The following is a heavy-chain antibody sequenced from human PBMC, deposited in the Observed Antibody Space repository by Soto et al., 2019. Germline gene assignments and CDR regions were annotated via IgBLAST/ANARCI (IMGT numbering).Heavy chain of an antibody. Sequence: QVQLVQSEAEVKKPGSSVKVSCKASGGIFSTYAISWLRQAPGQGLGWMGGIIPLFGTPNYAQRFQGRVTITADESTSTAYMALSRLRSEDTAVYYCARDRDDSGSGNYYNRIDFWGQGTLVTVSS. CDR3: ARDRDDSGSGNYYNRIDF. V-gene: IGHV1-69*01. D-gene: IGHD3-10*01. J-gene: IGHJ4*02. CDR1: GGIFSTYA. CDR2: IIPLFGTP.